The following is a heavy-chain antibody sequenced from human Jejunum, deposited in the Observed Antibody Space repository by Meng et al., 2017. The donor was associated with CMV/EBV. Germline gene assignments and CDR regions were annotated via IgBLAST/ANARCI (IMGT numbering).Heavy chain of an antibody. CDR2: IDNRGST. CDR1: GGSISSGDFC. D-gene: IGHD6-19*01. Sequence: HLQRAGPGLVRPSQTLSLTCTASGGSISSGDFCWSWIRQPPGKGLEWIGYIDNRGSTYYNPSLTSRVTVSMDTSKNQFSLKLTSVTAADTAVYYCARGYSSGWYHFHYWGQGTLVTASS. J-gene: IGHJ4*02. CDR3: ARGYSSGWYHFHY. V-gene: IGHV4-30-4*01.